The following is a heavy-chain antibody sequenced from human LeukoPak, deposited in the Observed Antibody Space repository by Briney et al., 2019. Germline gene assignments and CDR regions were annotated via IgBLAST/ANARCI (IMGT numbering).Heavy chain of an antibody. D-gene: IGHD5-18*01. CDR1: GYTFTSYG. V-gene: IGHV1-18*01. CDR3: ARKDPVTPSDDAFDI. J-gene: IGHJ3*02. CDR2: ISAYNGNT. Sequence: PRASVKVSCKASGYTFTSYGISWVRQAPGQGLEWLGWISAYNGNTKYAQKFQGRVTKTTDTSTITAYMELRSLRSDDTAVYYCARKDPVTPSDDAFDIWGQGTVVTVSS.